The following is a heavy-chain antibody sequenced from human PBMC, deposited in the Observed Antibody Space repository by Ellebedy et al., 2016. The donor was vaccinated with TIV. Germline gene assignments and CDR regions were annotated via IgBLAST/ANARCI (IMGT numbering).Heavy chain of an antibody. CDR2: ISPSGDSI. V-gene: IGHV3-23*01. J-gene: IGHJ4*02. D-gene: IGHD3-22*01. Sequence: GESLKISCAASGFTFSSCAMTWVRQAPGTGLECVSAISPSGDSIYYADSVKGRFTTSSDNSKNTLYLQMNSLRAEDTAVYYCVKNMKPGSAYYYGWGQGALVTVSS. CDR1: GFTFSSCA. CDR3: VKNMKPGSAYYYG.